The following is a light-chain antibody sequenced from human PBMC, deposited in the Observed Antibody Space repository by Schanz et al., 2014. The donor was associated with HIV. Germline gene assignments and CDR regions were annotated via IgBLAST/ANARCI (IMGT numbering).Light chain of an antibody. Sequence: EIVLTQSPGTLSLSPGERATLSCRASQSVSSSYLAWYQQKPGQAPRVLIYGASSRATGISDRFSGSGSGTDFTLTISRLEPEDFAVYYCQQYNDWPPITFGQGTRLEIK. V-gene: IGKV3-20*01. J-gene: IGKJ5*01. CDR2: GAS. CDR3: QQYNDWPPIT. CDR1: QSVSSSY.